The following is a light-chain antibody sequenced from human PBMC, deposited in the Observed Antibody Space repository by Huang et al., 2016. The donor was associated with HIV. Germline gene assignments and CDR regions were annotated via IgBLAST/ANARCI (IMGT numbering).Light chain of an antibody. V-gene: IGKV3-20*01. CDR3: QQYDSSPT. CDR2: GAS. Sequence: EIVLTQSPGTLSLSPGERATLSCRASQSVSSRYVAWYQQKPGQAPRLLIYGASSRATGIPDMFSGSGSGTDFTLTSSRLEPEDFAVYYCQQYDSSPTFGPGTKVDIK. J-gene: IGKJ3*01. CDR1: QSVSSRY.